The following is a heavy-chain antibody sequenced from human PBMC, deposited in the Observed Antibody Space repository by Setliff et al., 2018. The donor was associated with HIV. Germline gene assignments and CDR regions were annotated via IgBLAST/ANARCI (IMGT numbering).Heavy chain of an antibody. CDR1: GFTFSDYE. Sequence: GGSLRLSCVASGFTFSDYEMNWVRQAPGKGLEWVSKMASETTVQYADAVKGRFTISRDNTKNSLALQMNNLRAEDTAVYYCARVGRERWLSYYYYMAVWGKGTTVTVSS. CDR2: MASETTV. D-gene: IGHD1-26*01. CDR3: ARVGRERWLSYYYYMAV. V-gene: IGHV3-48*03. J-gene: IGHJ6*03.